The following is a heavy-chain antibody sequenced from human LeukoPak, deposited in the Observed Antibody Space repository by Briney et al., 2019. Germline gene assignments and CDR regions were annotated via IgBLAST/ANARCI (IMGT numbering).Heavy chain of an antibody. CDR1: GYTFTGYY. Sequence: ASVKVSCKASGYTFTGYYMHWVRQAPGQGLEWMGWINANSGGTNYAQKFQGRVTMTRDTSISTAYMELSRLRSDDTAVFYWWREEVMAGNPVTNWFDPWGRGTLVTVSS. V-gene: IGHV1-2*02. CDR3: WREEVMAGNPVTNWFDP. D-gene: IGHD4-23*01. CDR2: INANSGGT. J-gene: IGHJ5*02.